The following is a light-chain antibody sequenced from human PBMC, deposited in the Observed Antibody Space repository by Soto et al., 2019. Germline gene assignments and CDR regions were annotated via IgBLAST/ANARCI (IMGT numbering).Light chain of an antibody. V-gene: IGLV1-44*01. CDR3: AAWDDSLNGVL. Sequence: QSVLTQPPSASGTPGQRVTISCCGSSSNIGRYPVHWYQQLPRTAPKLLIHNNNQRPSGVPVRFSGSKSGTSASLAISGLQSEDEADYYCAAWDDSLNGVLFGGGTKLTVL. J-gene: IGLJ2*01. CDR2: NNN. CDR1: SSNIGRYP.